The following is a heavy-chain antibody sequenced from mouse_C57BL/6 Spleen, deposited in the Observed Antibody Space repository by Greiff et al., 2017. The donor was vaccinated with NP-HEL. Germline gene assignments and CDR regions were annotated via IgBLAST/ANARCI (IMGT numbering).Heavy chain of an antibody. CDR2: IFPGSGST. D-gene: IGHD1-1*01. Sequence: QVQLQQSGPELVKPGASVKISCKASGYTFTDYYINWVKQRPGQGLEWIGWIFPGSGSTYYNEKFKGKATLTVDKSSSTAYMLLSSLTSEDSAVYVCARSDYYGSSYIDYWGQGTTLTVSS. V-gene: IGHV1-75*01. J-gene: IGHJ2*01. CDR1: GYTFTDYY. CDR3: ARSDYYGSSYIDY.